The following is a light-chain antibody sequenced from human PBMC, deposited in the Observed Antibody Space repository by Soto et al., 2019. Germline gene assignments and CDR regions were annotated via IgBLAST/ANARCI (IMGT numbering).Light chain of an antibody. V-gene: IGKV1-39*01. Sequence: DIQLTQSPSFLSASVGDRVTITCRASQTISTFLNWYQQKPGKAPELLIYAASSLQTGVPSRFSGSGSGTDFTLTISSLQPEDFATYYCQQSFSTPRTFGPGTKVDIK. CDR3: QQSFSTPRT. CDR1: QTISTF. CDR2: AAS. J-gene: IGKJ3*01.